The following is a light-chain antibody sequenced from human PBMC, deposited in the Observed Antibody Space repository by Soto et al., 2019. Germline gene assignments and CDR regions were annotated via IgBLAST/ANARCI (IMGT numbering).Light chain of an antibody. J-gene: IGKJ1*01. CDR3: QQSYRTTWT. Sequence: DIQITQSPSSLSASVGDRVTITCRASQGISTYLNWYLQKPGKAPKLLIYAASSLQSGVPSRFSGSGSETDFTLTISSLQPEDFATYSCQQSYRTTWTFGQGTKVDI. V-gene: IGKV1-39*01. CDR1: QGISTY. CDR2: AAS.